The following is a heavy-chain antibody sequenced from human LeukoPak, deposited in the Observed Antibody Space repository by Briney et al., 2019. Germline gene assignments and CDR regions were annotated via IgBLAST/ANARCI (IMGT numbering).Heavy chain of an antibody. J-gene: IGHJ6*03. CDR2: ISSSSSYI. Sequence: GGSLRLSCAASGFTFSSYSMNWVRQAPGKGLEWVSFISSSSSYIYYADSVKGRFTISRDNAKNSLYLQMSSLRAEDTAVYYCARHPLGYCSSTSCYLGYYYMDVWGKGTTVTVSS. V-gene: IGHV3-21*01. CDR3: ARHPLGYCSSTSCYLGYYYMDV. D-gene: IGHD2-2*01. CDR1: GFTFSSYS.